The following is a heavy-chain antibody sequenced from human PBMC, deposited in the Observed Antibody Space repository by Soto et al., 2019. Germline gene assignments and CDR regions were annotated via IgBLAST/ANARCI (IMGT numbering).Heavy chain of an antibody. Sequence: GGSLRLSCAASGFTFSSYAMHWVRPAPGKGLEWVAVISYDGSNKYYADSVKGRFTISRDNSKNTLYLQMNSLRAEDTAVYYCARSPYDSSGSYPGPFDYWGQGT. CDR3: ARSPYDSSGSYPGPFDY. J-gene: IGHJ4*02. CDR1: GFTFSSYA. CDR2: ISYDGSNK. D-gene: IGHD3-22*01. V-gene: IGHV3-30-3*01.